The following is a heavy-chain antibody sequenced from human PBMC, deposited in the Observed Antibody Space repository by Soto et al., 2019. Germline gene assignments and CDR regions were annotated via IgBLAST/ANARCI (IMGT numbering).Heavy chain of an antibody. J-gene: IGHJ6*02. V-gene: IGHV1-58*01. CDR1: VFTFTSSA. CDR3: AANPYDFWSGYTPGGYGMDV. D-gene: IGHD3-3*01. Sequence: SVKVSCKASVFTFTSSAVQWVRQARGQRLEWIGWIVVGSGNTNYAQKFQERVTITRDMSTSTAYMELSSLRSEDTAVYYCAANPYDFWSGYTPGGYGMDVWGQGTTVTVSS. CDR2: IVVGSGNT.